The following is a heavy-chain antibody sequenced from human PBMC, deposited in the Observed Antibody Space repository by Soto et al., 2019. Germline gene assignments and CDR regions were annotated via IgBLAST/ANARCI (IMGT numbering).Heavy chain of an antibody. Sequence: SETLSLTCTVSGGSISSGGYYWSWIRQHPGKGLEWIGYIYYSGSTYYNPSLKSRVTISVDTSKNQFSLKLSSVTAADTAVYYCARGAVAAYYFDYWGQGTLVTVSS. V-gene: IGHV4-31*03. CDR2: IYYSGST. CDR3: ARGAVAAYYFDY. CDR1: GGSISSGGYY. D-gene: IGHD2-15*01. J-gene: IGHJ4*02.